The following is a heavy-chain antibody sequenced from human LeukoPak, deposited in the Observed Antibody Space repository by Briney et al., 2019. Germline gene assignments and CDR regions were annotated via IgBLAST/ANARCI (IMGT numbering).Heavy chain of an antibody. Sequence: PGGSLRLSCAASGFTFSSYEMNWVRQAPGKGLEWVSYISSSGSTIYYADSVKGRFTISRDNAKNTLYLQMNSLRAEDTAVYYCARVSSAGYYEVDPNDAFDIWGQGTMVTVSS. CDR2: ISSSGSTI. D-gene: IGHD3-9*01. J-gene: IGHJ3*02. V-gene: IGHV3-48*03. CDR3: ARVSSAGYYEVDPNDAFDI. CDR1: GFTFSSYE.